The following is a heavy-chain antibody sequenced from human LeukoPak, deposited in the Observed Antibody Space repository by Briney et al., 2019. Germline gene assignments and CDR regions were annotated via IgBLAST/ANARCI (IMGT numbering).Heavy chain of an antibody. Sequence: PSETLSLTRTVSGGSISSYYWSWIRQPPGKGLEWIGYIYYSGGTNYNPSLKSRVTISVDTSKSQFSLKLSSVTAADTAVYYCARHGYSSGWYVPTWFDPWGQGTLVTVPS. CDR1: GGSISSYY. D-gene: IGHD6-19*01. V-gene: IGHV4-59*08. CDR3: ARHGYSSGWYVPTWFDP. J-gene: IGHJ5*02. CDR2: IYYSGGT.